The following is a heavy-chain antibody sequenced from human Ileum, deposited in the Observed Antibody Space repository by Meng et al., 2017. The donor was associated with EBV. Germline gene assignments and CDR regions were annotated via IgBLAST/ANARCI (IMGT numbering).Heavy chain of an antibody. CDR3: AREARSSGYHPGIGP. Sequence: QVQLPQLDAGWLKPSDTLSLTCAVYGGFVSGYYWSWIRQSPGKGLEWIGEINHSGSTNYNPSLKSRVTISVDTSKNQFSLKLTSVTAADTAVYYCAREARSSGYHPGIGPWGQGTLVTVSS. V-gene: IGHV4-34*02. CDR1: GGFVSGYY. J-gene: IGHJ5*02. CDR2: INHSGST. D-gene: IGHD3-22*01.